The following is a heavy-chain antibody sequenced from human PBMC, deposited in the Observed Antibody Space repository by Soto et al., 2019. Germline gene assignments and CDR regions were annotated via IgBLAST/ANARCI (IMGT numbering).Heavy chain of an antibody. J-gene: IGHJ5*02. D-gene: IGHD3-3*01. V-gene: IGHV4-34*01. CDR2: INHSGST. CDR3: ARGRLTIFGVVLTP. Sequence: SETLSLTCAVYGGSFSGYYWSWIRQPPGKGLEWIGEINHSGSTNYNPSLKSRVTISVDTSKNQFSLKLSSVTAADTAVYYCARGRLTIFGVVLTPWGQGTLVTVSS. CDR1: GGSFSGYY.